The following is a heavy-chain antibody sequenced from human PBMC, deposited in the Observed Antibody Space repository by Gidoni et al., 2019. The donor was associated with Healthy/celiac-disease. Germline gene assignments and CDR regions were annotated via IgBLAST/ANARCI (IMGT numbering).Heavy chain of an antibody. J-gene: IGHJ4*02. Sequence: EVQLVESGGGLVKPGRSLRLYCTASGFTFGDYAMSWFRQAPGKGLEWVGFIRSKAYGGTTEYAASVKGRFTISRDDSKSIAYLQMNSLKTEDTAVYYCTRDSSWGGFDYWGQGTLVTVSS. CDR3: TRDSSWGGFDY. V-gene: IGHV3-49*05. CDR1: GFTFGDYA. CDR2: IRSKAYGGTT. D-gene: IGHD3-16*01.